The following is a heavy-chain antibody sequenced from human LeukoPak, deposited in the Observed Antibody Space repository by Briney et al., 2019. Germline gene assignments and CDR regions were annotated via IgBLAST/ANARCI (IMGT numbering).Heavy chain of an antibody. Sequence: ASLKVSCKASGYTFTIYGISWVRQAPGQGLEWMGWISAYNGNTNYAQKLQGRVTMTTDTSTSTAYMELRSLRSDDTAVYYCARAGRLAAAGIKNDYYYYGMDVWGQGTTVTVSS. CDR2: ISAYNGNT. V-gene: IGHV1-18*01. D-gene: IGHD6-13*01. J-gene: IGHJ6*02. CDR3: ARAGRLAAAGIKNDYYYYGMDV. CDR1: GYTFTIYG.